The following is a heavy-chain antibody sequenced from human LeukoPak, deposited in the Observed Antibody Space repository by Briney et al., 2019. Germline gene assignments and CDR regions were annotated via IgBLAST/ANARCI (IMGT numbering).Heavy chain of an antibody. V-gene: IGHV4-59*08. J-gene: IGHJ4*02. D-gene: IGHD5-18*01. Sequence: SETLSLTCTVSGGSISSYYWSWIRQPPENGLECIGYIYYSGSTNYNPSLKSRVTISVDTSKNQFSLKLSSVTAADTAVYYCARRAPYSYEWSTLDYWGQGTLVTVSS. CDR3: ARRAPYSYEWSTLDY. CDR1: GGSISSYY. CDR2: IYYSGST.